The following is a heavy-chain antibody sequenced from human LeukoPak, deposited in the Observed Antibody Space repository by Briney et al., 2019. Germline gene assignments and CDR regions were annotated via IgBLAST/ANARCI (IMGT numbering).Heavy chain of an antibody. V-gene: IGHV4-59*01. Sequence: SETLSLTCAVYGGSFSGYYWSWLRQPPGKGLEWLGYIYYSGSTNYNPSLKSRVTISVDTSKNQFSLKLSSVTAADTAVYYCAGKTYYDILTGYSILNDAFDIWGQGTMVTVSS. CDR2: IYYSGST. CDR1: GGSFSGYY. J-gene: IGHJ3*02. CDR3: AGKTYYDILTGYSILNDAFDI. D-gene: IGHD3-9*01.